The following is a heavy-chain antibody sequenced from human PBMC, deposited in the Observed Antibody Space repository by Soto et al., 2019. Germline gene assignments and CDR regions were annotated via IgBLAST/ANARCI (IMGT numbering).Heavy chain of an antibody. J-gene: IGHJ1*01. CDR1: GGSISSYY. CDR2: IYYSGST. CDR3: AKVTYYYDSSGYYPEYFPH. D-gene: IGHD3-22*01. Sequence: PSETLSLTCTVSGGSISSYYWSWIRQHPGKGLEWIGYIYYSGSTYYNPSLKSRVTISVDTSKNQFSLKLSSVTAADTAVYYCAKVTYYYDSSGYYPEYFPHWGQGTLVTVSS. V-gene: IGHV4-59*06.